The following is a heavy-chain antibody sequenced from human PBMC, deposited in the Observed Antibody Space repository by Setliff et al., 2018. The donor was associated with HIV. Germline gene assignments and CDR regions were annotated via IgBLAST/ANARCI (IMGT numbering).Heavy chain of an antibody. Sequence: SETLSLTCTVSGDSIASGGYSWTWIRQPPGKALEWIGYIYYSGGTSYSGTTYYNPSVSSRITISGDTSKNQFSLKLTSVTAADTAFYYCARGFSGDYIFTGYMDVWGKGNTVTVSS. J-gene: IGHJ6*03. V-gene: IGHV4-30-4*07. D-gene: IGHD3-3*01. CDR3: ARGFSGDYIFTGYMDV. CDR1: GDSIASGGYS. CDR2: IYYSGGT.